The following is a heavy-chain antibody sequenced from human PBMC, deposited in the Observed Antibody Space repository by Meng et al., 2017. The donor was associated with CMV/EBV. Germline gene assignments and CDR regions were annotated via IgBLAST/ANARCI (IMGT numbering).Heavy chain of an antibody. J-gene: IGHJ6*02. D-gene: IGHD2-2*01. CDR3: ARGDCSSTSCYGGYENGMDV. Sequence: SVKVSCKASGGTFSSYAISWVRQAPGQGLEWMGGIIPIFGTTNYAQKFQGRVTTTTDESTSTAYMELSSLRSEDTAVYYCARGDCSSTSCYGGYENGMDVWGQGTTVTVSS. CDR1: GGTFSSYA. V-gene: IGHV1-69*05. CDR2: IIPIFGTT.